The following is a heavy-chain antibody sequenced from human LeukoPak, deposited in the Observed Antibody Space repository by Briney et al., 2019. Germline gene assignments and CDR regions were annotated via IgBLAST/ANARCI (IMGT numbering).Heavy chain of an antibody. CDR3: ARVDTPSIAAFYDAFDI. D-gene: IGHD6-6*01. CDR2: IYYSGST. Sequence: SETLSLTCTVSGGSISSSSYYWGWIRQPPGKGLEWIGSIYYSGSTYYNPSFKSRVTISVDTSKNQFSLKLSSVTAADTAVYYCARVDTPSIAAFYDAFDIWGQGTMVTVSS. V-gene: IGHV4-39*07. CDR1: GGSISSSSYY. J-gene: IGHJ3*02.